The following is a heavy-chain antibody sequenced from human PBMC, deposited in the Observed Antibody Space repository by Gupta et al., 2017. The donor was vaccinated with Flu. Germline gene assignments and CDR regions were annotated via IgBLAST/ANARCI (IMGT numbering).Heavy chain of an antibody. D-gene: IGHD3-3*01. J-gene: IGHJ5*02. CDR3: AKDRLTQTELRFLEWSPHWFDP. CDR2: ISGSGGSS. V-gene: IGHV3-23*01. CDR1: GFIFSRYA. Sequence: VELLEFGGGLLQPGGSLRLCCAAPGFIFSRYAMSWVRQAPGKGPEWVASISGSGGSSDYADFVKGRFTISRDNTKNTLYLQINSLRGDDTAVYYCAKDRLTQTELRFLEWSPHWFDPWGQGTLVTVSS.